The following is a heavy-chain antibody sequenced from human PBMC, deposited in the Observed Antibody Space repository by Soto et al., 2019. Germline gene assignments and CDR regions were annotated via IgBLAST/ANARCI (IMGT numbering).Heavy chain of an antibody. CDR3: ARRRNYGSGSYFDY. Sequence: QLQLQESGPGLVKPSETLSLTCTVSGGSISSSGYYWGWIHQPPGKGLEWIGNIYYSGITYYNLSLKSPVTISVDTSKNQFSLKLSSVTAADTAVYFCARRRNYGSGSYFDYWGQGSLVTVSS. D-gene: IGHD3-10*01. V-gene: IGHV4-39*01. CDR1: GGSISSSGYY. CDR2: IYYSGIT. J-gene: IGHJ4*02.